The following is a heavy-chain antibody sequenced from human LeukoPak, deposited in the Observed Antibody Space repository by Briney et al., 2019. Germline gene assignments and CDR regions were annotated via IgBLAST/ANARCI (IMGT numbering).Heavy chain of an antibody. Sequence: GASVKVSCKASGYTFTGYYMHWVRQAPGQGLEWMGRIIPIFGTANYAQKFQGRVTITTDESTSTAYMELSSLRSEDTAVYYCARDAGYSSSSPFDYWGQGTLVTVSS. CDR1: GYTFTGYY. J-gene: IGHJ4*02. D-gene: IGHD6-6*01. V-gene: IGHV1-69*05. CDR3: ARDAGYSSSSPFDY. CDR2: IIPIFGTA.